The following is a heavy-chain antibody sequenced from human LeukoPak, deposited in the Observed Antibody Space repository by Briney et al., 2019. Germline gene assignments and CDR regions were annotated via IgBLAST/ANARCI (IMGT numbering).Heavy chain of an antibody. Sequence: ASVKVSCKVSGYTLTELSMHWVRQAPGKGLEWMGGFDPEDGETIYAQKFQGRVTMTEDTSTDTAYMDLSSLRSEDTAVYYCAAGRLLQKPLDYWGQGTLVTVSS. CDR1: GYTLTELS. D-gene: IGHD4-11*01. J-gene: IGHJ4*02. CDR2: FDPEDGET. V-gene: IGHV1-24*01. CDR3: AAGRLLQKPLDY.